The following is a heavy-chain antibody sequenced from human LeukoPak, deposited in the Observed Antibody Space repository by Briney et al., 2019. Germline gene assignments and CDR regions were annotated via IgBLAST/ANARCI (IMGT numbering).Heavy chain of an antibody. J-gene: IGHJ4*02. Sequence: GGSLRLSCAASGFTFSSYSMNWVRQAPGKGLEWVSSISSGSYTYYADSVKGRFTISRDNAKNSLYLQMNSLRAEDTAVYYCARGKGGGDYWGQGTLVTVSS. CDR3: ARGKGGGDY. CDR1: GFTFSSYS. CDR2: ISSGSYT. V-gene: IGHV3-21*01. D-gene: IGHD3-16*01.